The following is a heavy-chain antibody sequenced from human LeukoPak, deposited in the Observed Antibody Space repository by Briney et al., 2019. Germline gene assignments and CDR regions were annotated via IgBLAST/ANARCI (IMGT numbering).Heavy chain of an antibody. CDR3: ARKSSDWKYGDAFDI. Sequence: GGSLRLSCAASGFSFSGYGMHWVRQAPGKGLEWVAFIRYDGSNEYYADSVKGRFTISRDKSKNTLSLQMNGLRAEDTAVYYCARKSSDWKYGDAFDIWGQGAMVTVPS. J-gene: IGHJ3*02. CDR1: GFSFSGYG. D-gene: IGHD1-7*01. V-gene: IGHV3-30*02. CDR2: IRYDGSNE.